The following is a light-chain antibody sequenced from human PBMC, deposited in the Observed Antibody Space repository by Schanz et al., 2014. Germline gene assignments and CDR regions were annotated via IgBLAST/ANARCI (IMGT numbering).Light chain of an antibody. Sequence: QSALTQPASVSGSPGQSVTISCTGISSDVGSYKLVSWYQQHPGKAPKLMIYEATKRPSGVSDRFSGSKSGNTASLTISGLQAEDEADYYCSSYTSSNTYVFGTGTKVTVL. J-gene: IGLJ1*01. V-gene: IGLV2-14*02. CDR3: SSYTSSNTYV. CDR2: EAT. CDR1: SSDVGSYKL.